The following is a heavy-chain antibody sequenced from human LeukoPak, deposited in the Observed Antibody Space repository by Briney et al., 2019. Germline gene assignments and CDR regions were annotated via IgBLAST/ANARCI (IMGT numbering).Heavy chain of an antibody. J-gene: IGHJ4*02. CDR2: IYHSGST. D-gene: IGHD6-13*01. V-gene: IGHV4-38-2*02. Sequence: SETLSLTCTVSGYSISSGYYWGWIRQPPGKGLEWIGSIYHSGSTYYNPSLKSRVTISVDTSKNQFSLKLSSVAAADTAVYYCAEGGYSSSFGYWGQGTLVTVSS. CDR1: GYSISSGYY. CDR3: AEGGYSSSFGY.